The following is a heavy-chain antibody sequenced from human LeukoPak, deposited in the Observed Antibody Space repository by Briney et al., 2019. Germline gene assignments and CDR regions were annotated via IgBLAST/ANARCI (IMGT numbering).Heavy chain of an antibody. V-gene: IGHV4-39*01. CDR1: GGSISSSSYY. D-gene: IGHD2-2*01. CDR2: IYYSGST. Sequence: SETLSLTCAVSGGSISSSSYYWGWIRQPPGKGLEWIGSIYYSGSTYYDPSLKSRVTISVDTSKNQFSLKLSSVTAADTAVYYCARLFDVLLVVVPAAIPYNWFDPWGQGTLVTVSS. J-gene: IGHJ5*02. CDR3: ARLFDVLLVVVPAAIPYNWFDP.